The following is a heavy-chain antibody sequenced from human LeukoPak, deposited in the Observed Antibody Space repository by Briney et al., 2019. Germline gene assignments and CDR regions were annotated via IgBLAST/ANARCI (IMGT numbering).Heavy chain of an antibody. CDR1: GYTFTSYD. J-gene: IGHJ4*02. CDR3: ARGHYYDSSGYYLYLYYFDY. CDR2: ISAYNGNT. V-gene: IGHV1-18*01. D-gene: IGHD3-22*01. Sequence: EASVKVSCKASGYTFTSYDISWVRQAPGQGLEWMGWISAYNGNTNYAQKLQGRVTMTTDTSTSTAYMELRSLRSDDTAVYYCARGHYYDSSGYYLYLYYFDYWGQGTLVTVSP.